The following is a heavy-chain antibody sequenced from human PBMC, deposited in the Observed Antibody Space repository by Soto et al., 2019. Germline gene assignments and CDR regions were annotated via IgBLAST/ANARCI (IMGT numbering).Heavy chain of an antibody. D-gene: IGHD2-15*01. V-gene: IGHV3-33*01. CDR2: IWYDGINK. CDR1: GFTFSNNG. J-gene: IGHJ6*02. Sequence: QVQLVESGGGVVQPGRSLRLSCAASGFTFSNNGIHWVRQAPGKGLEWVAVIWYDGINKYYAYSVKGRFIISIDNSKNTVYLQMHSLRAEDTAVYYCARDRVTMVDGMDVWGPGTTVSVSS. CDR3: ARDRVTMVDGMDV.